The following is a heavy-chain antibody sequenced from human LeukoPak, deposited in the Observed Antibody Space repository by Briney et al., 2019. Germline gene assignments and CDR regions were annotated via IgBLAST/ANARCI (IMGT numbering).Heavy chain of an antibody. Sequence: GGSLRLSCAASGLTFSSYWMSWVRQAPGKGLEWVANIKQDGSEKYYVDSVKGRFTISRDNAKNSLYLQMNSLRAEDTAVYYCARDSLAYYYDSSGYNDYWGQGTLVTVSS. J-gene: IGHJ4*02. CDR1: GLTFSSYW. CDR3: ARDSLAYYYDSSGYNDY. CDR2: IKQDGSEK. V-gene: IGHV3-7*01. D-gene: IGHD3-22*01.